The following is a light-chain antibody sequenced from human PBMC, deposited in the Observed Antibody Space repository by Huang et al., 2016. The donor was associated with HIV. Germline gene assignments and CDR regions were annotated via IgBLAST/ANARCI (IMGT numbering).Light chain of an antibody. CDR2: GTS. J-gene: IGKJ2*01. CDR1: QSVSSSY. V-gene: IGKV3-20*01. CDR3: QQYGSSYT. Sequence: EIVLTQSPGTLSLSPGERATLSCRASQSVSSSYLAWYRQRPGQAPRLVIYGTSNGATGIPDRFSGSGSGTDFTLTISRLEPEDFAVYYCQQYGSSYTFGQGTKLEIK.